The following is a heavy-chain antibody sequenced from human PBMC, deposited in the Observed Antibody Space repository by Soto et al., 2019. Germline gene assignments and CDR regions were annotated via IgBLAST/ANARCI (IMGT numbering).Heavy chain of an antibody. J-gene: IGHJ2*01. CDR3: ARQPPKTSVQDGYFDL. CDR1: GGSISSSSYY. CDR2: IYYSGST. Sequence: QLQLQESGPGLVKPSETLSLTCTVSGGSISSSSYYWGWIRQPPGKGLEWIGSIYYSGSTYYNPSLKSRVTISVDTSKNQFSLKLSSVTAADTAVYYCARQPPKTSVQDGYFDLWGRGTLVTVSS. V-gene: IGHV4-39*01. D-gene: IGHD1-1*01.